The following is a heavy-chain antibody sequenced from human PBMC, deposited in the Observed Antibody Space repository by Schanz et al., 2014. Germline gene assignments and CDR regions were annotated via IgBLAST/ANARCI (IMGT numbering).Heavy chain of an antibody. Sequence: EVQLVESGGGLVQPGGSLRLSCAASGFTFSGYWMSWVRQAPGEGLVWVANIKLDGSEKYYVDSVKGRFTISRDNAKNSLYLQMNSLRPEDTAVYYCARVGYGSGRSFDYWGQGTLVTVSS. J-gene: IGHJ4*02. CDR1: GFTFSGYW. V-gene: IGHV3-7*01. CDR3: ARVGYGSGRSFDY. CDR2: IKLDGSEK. D-gene: IGHD3-10*01.